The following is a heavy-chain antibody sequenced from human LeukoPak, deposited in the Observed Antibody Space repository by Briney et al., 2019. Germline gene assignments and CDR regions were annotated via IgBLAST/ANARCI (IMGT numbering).Heavy chain of an antibody. CDR1: GLSVTSRENY. CDR3: ARELMSSGWWGGGSQIDY. Sequence: SQTLSLTCTVSGLSVTSRENYWSWIRQPAGKGLEWIGRIYTSGSTNYNPSLKSRVTISVDTSKNQFSLKLSSVTAADTAVYYCARELMSSGWWGGGSQIDYWGQGTLVTVSS. V-gene: IGHV4-61*02. J-gene: IGHJ4*02. D-gene: IGHD6-19*01. CDR2: IYTSGST.